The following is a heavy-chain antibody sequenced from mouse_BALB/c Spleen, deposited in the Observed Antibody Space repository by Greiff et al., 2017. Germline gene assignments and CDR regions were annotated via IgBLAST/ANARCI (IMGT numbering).Heavy chain of an antibody. D-gene: IGHD1-1*01. CDR3: ARSPYYYGYFDY. CDR1: GFTFSSFG. CDR2: ISSGSSTI. Sequence: DVKLVESGGGLVQPGGSRKLSCAASGFTFSSFGMHWVRQAPEKGLEWVAYISSGSSTIYYADTVKGRFTISRDNPKNTLFLQMTSLRSEDTAMYYCARSPYYYGYFDYWGQGTTLTVSS. V-gene: IGHV5-17*02. J-gene: IGHJ2*01.